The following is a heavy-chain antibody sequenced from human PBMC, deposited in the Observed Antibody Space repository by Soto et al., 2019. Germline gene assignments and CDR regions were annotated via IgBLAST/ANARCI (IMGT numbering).Heavy chain of an antibody. J-gene: IGHJ5*02. CDR2: ISSSAIYI. CDR1: GFNFITYS. CDR3: ASSVFYSGFLDP. Sequence: PGGSLRLSCAASGFNFITYSLNWVRQAPGKGLEWVASISSSAIYIDYADSVKGRFTISRDNANNSLYLQMNSLRVDDTAVYYCASSVFYSGFLDPWGQGALVTVSS. V-gene: IGHV3-21*04. D-gene: IGHD3-10*01.